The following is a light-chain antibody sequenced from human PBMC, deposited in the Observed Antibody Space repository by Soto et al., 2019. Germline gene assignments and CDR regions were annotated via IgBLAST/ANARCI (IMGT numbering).Light chain of an antibody. V-gene: IGKV1-33*01. CDR1: LDIRNY. J-gene: IGKJ2*01. Sequence: DIQLTQSPPSLSASVGDRVSITCQASLDIRNYLNWYQLKPGRALKLLIYDTSNLETGAPPRFGGSPSGTYISFIITGLQLEDVATYYCQQYENLPYTFGQGTKLEI. CDR3: QQYENLPYT. CDR2: DTS.